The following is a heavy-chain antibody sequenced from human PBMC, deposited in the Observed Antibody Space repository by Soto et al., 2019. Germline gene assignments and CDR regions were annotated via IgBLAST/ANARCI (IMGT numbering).Heavy chain of an antibody. V-gene: IGHV4-31*03. J-gene: IGHJ5*02. CDR3: ARNITMVRRVIIIPDVNRFDP. CDR1: GGSISSGGYY. Sequence: QVQLQESGPGLVKPSQTLSLTCTVSGGSISSGGYYWSWIRQHPGKGLEWIGYIYYSGSTYYNPSLKSRVTKAVNMSKSQFYRKLSSVAAAVMAVYFCARNITMVRRVIIIPDVNRFDPWGQGTLVTASS. D-gene: IGHD3-10*01. CDR2: IYYSGST.